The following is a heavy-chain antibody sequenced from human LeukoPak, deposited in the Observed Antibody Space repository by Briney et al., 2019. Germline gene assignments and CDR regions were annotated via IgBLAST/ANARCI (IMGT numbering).Heavy chain of an antibody. CDR3: VRGDFQPT. CDR1: GFSFSTYS. J-gene: IGHJ5*02. Sequence: GGSLRLSCTASGFSFSTYSMNWVRQAPGKGLEWVSYIVGSSRNIYYADSVKGRFTISRDNAKNILYLQMSSLRADDTAVYYCVRGDFQPTWGQGTLVTVSS. D-gene: IGHD2/OR15-2a*01. CDR2: IVGSSRNI. V-gene: IGHV3-48*04.